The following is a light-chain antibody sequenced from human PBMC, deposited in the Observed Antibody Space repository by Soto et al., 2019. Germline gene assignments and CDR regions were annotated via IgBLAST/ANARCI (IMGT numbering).Light chain of an antibody. CDR1: SGSIASNY. CDR3: QSYDSTDAV. CDR2: EDN. J-gene: IGLJ7*01. V-gene: IGLV6-57*04. Sequence: NFMLTQPHSVSESPGKTVTISCTRSSGSIASNYVQWYQQRPGSAPTTVIYEDNQIPSGVPDRFSGSIDSSSNSASLTISGLKTEDEADYYCQSYDSTDAVFGGGTQQTVL.